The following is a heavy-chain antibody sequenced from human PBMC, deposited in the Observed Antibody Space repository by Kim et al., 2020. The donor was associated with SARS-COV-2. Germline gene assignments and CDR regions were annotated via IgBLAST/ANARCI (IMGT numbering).Heavy chain of an antibody. CDR3: ARESSRRADY. J-gene: IGHJ4*02. CDR2: ST. V-gene: IGHV3-23*01. D-gene: IGHD2-2*01. Sequence: STFYADSVKGRFTISRDNSKNTLFLQLSRLRAEDTALYYCARESSRRADYWGQGTLVTVSS.